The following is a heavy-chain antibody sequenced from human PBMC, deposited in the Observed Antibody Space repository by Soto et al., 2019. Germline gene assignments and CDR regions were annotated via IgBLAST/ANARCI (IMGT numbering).Heavy chain of an antibody. CDR2: IHYSSNT. Sequence: SDTLSLTCTVSGGTISSGSFYWGWIRQPPGKGLEWISSIHYSSNTYNNPSLKSRVTMSVDMSKNEFSLKLSSVTAEDTAVYYCTRGPTGPEDYWGQGTLVTVSS. CDR1: GGTISSGSFY. D-gene: IGHD1-1*01. V-gene: IGHV4-39*01. CDR3: TRGPTGPEDY. J-gene: IGHJ4*02.